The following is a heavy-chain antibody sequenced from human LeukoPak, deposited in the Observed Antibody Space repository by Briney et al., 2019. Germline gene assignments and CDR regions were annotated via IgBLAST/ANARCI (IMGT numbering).Heavy chain of an antibody. CDR2: IYHSGST. V-gene: IGHV4-61*08. CDR3: ARGGAARLHFQN. J-gene: IGHJ1*01. Sequence: ETLSLTCTVSGGSISSGGYYWNWIRQPPGKGLEWIGYIYHSGSTNYNPSLQSRVTISVDTSKNQFSLNLNSVTAADTAVYYCARGGAARLHFQNWGQGTLVTVSS. CDR1: GGSISSGGYY. D-gene: IGHD6-6*01.